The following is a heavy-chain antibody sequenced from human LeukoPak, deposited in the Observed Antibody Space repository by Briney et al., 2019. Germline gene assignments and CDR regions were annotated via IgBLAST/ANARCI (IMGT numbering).Heavy chain of an antibody. CDR3: ARENCGGDCYLEGWFDP. J-gene: IGHJ5*02. Sequence: SETLSLTCTVSGGSISSYYWSWIRQPPGKGLEWIGYISYSGSTNYNPSLKSRLTISVGTSKKQFSLKLTSVTAADTAVYYCARENCGGDCYLEGWFDPWGQGTLVTVSS. V-gene: IGHV4-59*01. CDR1: GGSISSYY. D-gene: IGHD2-21*02. CDR2: ISYSGST.